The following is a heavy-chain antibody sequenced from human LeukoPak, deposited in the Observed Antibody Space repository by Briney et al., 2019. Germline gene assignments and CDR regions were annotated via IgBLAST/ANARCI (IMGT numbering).Heavy chain of an antibody. Sequence: GSLRLSCAASGFTFGSYGMHWVRQAPGKGLEWVAVISYDGSNKYYADSVKGRFTISRDNSKSTLYLQMNSLRAEDTAVYYCAKEAGSGSYYESYYYYGMDVWGQGTTVTVSS. CDR2: ISYDGSNK. J-gene: IGHJ6*02. CDR1: GFTFGSYG. V-gene: IGHV3-30*18. CDR3: AKEAGSGSYYESYYYYGMDV. D-gene: IGHD3-10*01.